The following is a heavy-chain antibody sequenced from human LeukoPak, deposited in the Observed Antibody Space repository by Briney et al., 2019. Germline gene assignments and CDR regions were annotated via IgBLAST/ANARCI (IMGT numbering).Heavy chain of an antibody. J-gene: IGHJ5*02. CDR1: GYTFSSYD. CDR3: ARVPITMVRGVIRDWFDP. V-gene: IGHV1-2*02. CDR2: INPNSGGT. Sequence: ASVKVSCKASGYTFSSYDINWVRQAPGQGLEWMGWINPNSGGTNYAQKFQGRVTMTRDTSISTAYMELSRLRSDDTAVYYCARVPITMVRGVIRDWFDPWGQGTLVTVSS. D-gene: IGHD3-10*01.